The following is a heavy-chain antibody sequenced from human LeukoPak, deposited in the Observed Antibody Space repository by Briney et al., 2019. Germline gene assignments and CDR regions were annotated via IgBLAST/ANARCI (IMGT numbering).Heavy chain of an antibody. CDR3: ARPTGDPNDAFDI. CDR1: GGSISSSSYY. D-gene: IGHD1-1*01. J-gene: IGHJ3*02. V-gene: IGHV4-39*01. Sequence: KPSEILSLTCTVSGGSISSSSYYWGWIRQPPGKGLEWIGSIYYSGSTYYNPSLKSRVTISVDTSKNQFSLELSSVTAADTAVYYCARPTGDPNDAFDIWGQGTMVTVSS. CDR2: IYYSGST.